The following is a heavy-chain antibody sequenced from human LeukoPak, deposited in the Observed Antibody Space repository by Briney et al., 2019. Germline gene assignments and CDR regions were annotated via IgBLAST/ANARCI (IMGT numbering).Heavy chain of an antibody. Sequence: QPGGSLRLSCAVSGFTFISYSMNWVRQAPGKGLEWVSYISSDSSNIYYADSVNGRFTISRDNAKNSLYLQMNSLRAEDTAVYYCARGYYNFWSGYRAEYYFDYWGQGTLVTVSS. CDR2: ISSDSSNI. J-gene: IGHJ4*02. V-gene: IGHV3-48*01. CDR3: ARGYYNFWSGYRAEYYFDY. CDR1: GFTFISYS. D-gene: IGHD3-3*01.